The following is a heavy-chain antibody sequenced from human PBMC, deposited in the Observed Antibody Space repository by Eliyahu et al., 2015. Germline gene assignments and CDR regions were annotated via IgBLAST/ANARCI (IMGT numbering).Heavy chain of an antibody. J-gene: IGHJ6*02. CDR1: GFNVSSNY. Sequence: RLSCAASGFNVSSNYMTWVRQAPGKGLEWVSVIYGGDSTYYADSVKGRFTISRDNSKNTLYLQMNTLRAEDTAVYYCASRRSYNGMDVWGPGTTVTVYS. CDR2: IYGGDST. CDR3: ASRRSYNGMDV. D-gene: IGHD6-6*01. V-gene: IGHV3-53*01.